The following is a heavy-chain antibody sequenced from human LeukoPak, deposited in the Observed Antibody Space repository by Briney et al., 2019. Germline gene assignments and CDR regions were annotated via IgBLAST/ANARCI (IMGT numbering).Heavy chain of an antibody. CDR2: INHSGST. Sequence: SETLSLTCAVYGGSFSGYYWSWIRQPPGKGLEWIGEINHSGSTNYNPSLKSRVTISVDASKNQFSLKLSSVTAADTAVYYCARGHKDCSSTSCYKSSGYYYYYMDVWGKGTTVTVSS. J-gene: IGHJ6*03. V-gene: IGHV4-34*01. CDR3: ARGHKDCSSTSCYKSSGYYYYYMDV. CDR1: GGSFSGYY. D-gene: IGHD2-2*02.